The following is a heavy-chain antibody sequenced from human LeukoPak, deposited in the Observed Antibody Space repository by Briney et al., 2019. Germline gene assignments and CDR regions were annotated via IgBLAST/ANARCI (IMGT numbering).Heavy chain of an antibody. Sequence: GGSLRLSCAASGFTFSSYAMHWVRQAPGKGLEWVAVISYDGSNKYYADSVKGRFTISRDNSKNTLYLQMNSLRAEDTAVYYCARDRLAPLYAFDIWGQGTMVTVSS. CDR3: ARDRLAPLYAFDI. CDR1: GFTFSSYA. D-gene: IGHD6-25*01. V-gene: IGHV3-30-3*01. CDR2: ISYDGSNK. J-gene: IGHJ3*02.